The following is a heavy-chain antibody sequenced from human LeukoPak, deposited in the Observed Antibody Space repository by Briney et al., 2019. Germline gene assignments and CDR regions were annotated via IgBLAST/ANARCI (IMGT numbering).Heavy chain of an antibody. CDR3: FAYGDYINYFDY. J-gene: IGHJ4*02. Sequence: PGASVKVSCKASGGTFSSYAISWVRQAPGQGLEWMGGIIPIFGTANYAQKFQGRVTITADKSTSTAYMELSSLRSEDTAVYYCFAYGDYINYFDYWGQGTLVTVSS. CDR1: GGTFSSYA. V-gene: IGHV1-69*06. D-gene: IGHD4-17*01. CDR2: IIPIFGTA.